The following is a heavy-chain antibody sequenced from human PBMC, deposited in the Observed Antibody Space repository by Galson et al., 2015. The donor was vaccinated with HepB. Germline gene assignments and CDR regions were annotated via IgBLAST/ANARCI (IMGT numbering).Heavy chain of an antibody. CDR2: ISSSGSTI. Sequence: SLRLSCAASGFTFSDYYMSWIRQAPGKGLEWVSYISSSGSTIYYADSVKGRFTISVDTSKNQFSLKLSSVTAADTAVYYCARVGDYYESSGYWLFDYWGQGTLVTVSS. D-gene: IGHD3-22*01. CDR3: ARVGDYYESSGYWLFDY. V-gene: IGHV3-11*01. CDR1: GFTFSDYY. J-gene: IGHJ4*02.